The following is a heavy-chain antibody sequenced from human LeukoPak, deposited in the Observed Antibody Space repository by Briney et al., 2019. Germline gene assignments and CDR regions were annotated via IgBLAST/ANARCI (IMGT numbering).Heavy chain of an antibody. CDR2: INPSGETA. V-gene: IGHV1-46*02. D-gene: IGHD1-26*01. CDR3: ARDSGSHSFDY. CDR1: RGTFNNVG. Sequence: GSSVKVSCKTSRGTFNNVGLSWVRQAPGQGLEWMGIINPSGETATYAQKFQGRVTMTRDTSTSTVYMELSSLRSEDTAVYYCARDSGSHSFDYWGQGTLVTVSS. J-gene: IGHJ4*02.